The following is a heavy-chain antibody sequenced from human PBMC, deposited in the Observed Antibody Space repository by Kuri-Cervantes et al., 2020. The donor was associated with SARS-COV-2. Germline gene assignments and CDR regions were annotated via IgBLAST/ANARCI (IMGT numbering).Heavy chain of an antibody. CDR1: GFTFSSYS. CDR3: ARDQGGSYYFGYFDY. CDR2: ISSSSSYI. V-gene: IGHV3-21*01. J-gene: IGHJ4*02. Sequence: ETLSLTCAASGFTFSSYSMNWVRQAPGRGLQWVSSISSSSSYIYYADSVKGRFTISRDNAKNSLYLQMNSLRAEDTAVYYCARDQGGSYYFGYFDYWGQGTLVTVSS. D-gene: IGHD1-26*01.